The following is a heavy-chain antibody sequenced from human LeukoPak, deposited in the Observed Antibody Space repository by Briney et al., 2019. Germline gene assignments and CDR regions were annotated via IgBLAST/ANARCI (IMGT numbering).Heavy chain of an antibody. CDR3: ARRSGIAVAGAFDY. V-gene: IGHV3-23*01. CDR1: EFNFRRFG. Sequence: GGTLRLSCAASEFNFRRFGMSWVRQAPGKGLEWVSGISGSGDSTYYADSVKGRFTISRDNSKNTLYLQMNSLRAEDTAVYYCARRSGIAVAGAFDYWGQGTLVTVSS. D-gene: IGHD6-19*01. CDR2: ISGSGDST. J-gene: IGHJ4*02.